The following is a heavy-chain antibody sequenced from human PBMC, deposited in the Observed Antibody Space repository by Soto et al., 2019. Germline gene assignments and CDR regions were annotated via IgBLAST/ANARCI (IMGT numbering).Heavy chain of an antibody. J-gene: IGHJ6*03. CDR1: GGSISSYY. Sequence: SETLSLTCTVSGGSISSYYWSWIRQPPGKGLEWIGYIYYSGSTNYNPSLKSRVTISVDTSKNQFSLKLSSVTAADTAVYYCARHVRRYCSSTSCYYYYIDVRAKRTTVTGSS. V-gene: IGHV4-59*08. CDR3: ARHVRRYCSSTSCYYYYIDV. D-gene: IGHD2-2*01. CDR2: IYYSGST.